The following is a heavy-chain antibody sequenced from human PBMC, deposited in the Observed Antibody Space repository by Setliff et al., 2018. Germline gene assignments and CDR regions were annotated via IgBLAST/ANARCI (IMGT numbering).Heavy chain of an antibody. Sequence: PGGSLRLSCAASGFTFSSSWMHWVRQAPGKGLEWVAVISNSGINTYYTDSVKGRFTVFRDNSKATLYLQMSSLRVEDTATYYCVKEVGISHPGNWFDPWGQGTLVTRLL. V-gene: IGHV3-33*06. D-gene: IGHD2-2*01. CDR1: GFTFSSSW. CDR2: ISNSGINT. J-gene: IGHJ5*02. CDR3: VKEVGISHPGNWFDP.